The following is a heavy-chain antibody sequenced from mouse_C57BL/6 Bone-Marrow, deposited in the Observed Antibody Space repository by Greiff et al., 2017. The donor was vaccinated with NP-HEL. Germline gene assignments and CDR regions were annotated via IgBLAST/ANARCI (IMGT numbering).Heavy chain of an antibody. D-gene: IGHD2-5*01. Sequence: EVKVVESGGDLVKPGGSLKLSCAASGFTFSSSGMSWVRQTPDKRLEWVATISSGGSYTYYPDSVQGRFTISRDNAKNTLYLQMSSLKSEDTAMYYCARQATIVTTGFAYWGQGTLVTVSA. CDR2: ISSGGSYT. J-gene: IGHJ3*01. V-gene: IGHV5-6*01. CDR1: GFTFSSSG. CDR3: ARQATIVTTGFAY.